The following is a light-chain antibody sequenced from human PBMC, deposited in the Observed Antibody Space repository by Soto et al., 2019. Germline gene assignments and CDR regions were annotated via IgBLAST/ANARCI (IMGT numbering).Light chain of an antibody. V-gene: IGKV3-20*01. J-gene: IGKJ1*01. CDR1: QSVSGSY. CDR3: QQGDDSPRT. Sequence: EVGLKQSPGTLSLSPGARATLSCMARQSVSGSYLAWYQQKPGQAPRLLIYGASSRATGIPDRFSGSGSGTDSTLTITRLEPEDFAVYYCQQGDDSPRTFGPGTKV. CDR2: GAS.